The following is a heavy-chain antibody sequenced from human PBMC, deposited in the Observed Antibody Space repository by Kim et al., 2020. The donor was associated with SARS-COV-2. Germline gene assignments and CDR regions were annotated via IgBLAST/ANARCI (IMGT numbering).Heavy chain of an antibody. CDR3: VGGGVSGEYRGY. CDR2: IKQDGTEK. V-gene: IGHV3-7*04. J-gene: IGHJ4*02. Sequence: GGSLRLSCAASGFTFSDFYMSWIRQAPGKGLEWVANIKQDGTEKYYVDSVKGRFTISRDNAKDSLYLQMNSLRAEDTAVYYCVGGGVSGEYRGYWGPGTPVTVSS. D-gene: IGHD5-18*01. CDR1: GFTFSDFY.